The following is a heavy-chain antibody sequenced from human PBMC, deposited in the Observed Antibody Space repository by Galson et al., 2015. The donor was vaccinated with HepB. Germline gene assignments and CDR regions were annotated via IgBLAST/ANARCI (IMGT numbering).Heavy chain of an antibody. J-gene: IGHJ4*02. CDR3: ARIPDYCGSTSCYYGDVMKPSDY. Sequence: SLRLSCAASGLSFRSSWMSWVRQAPGKGLEWVSYINSSGSNIDYADSVKGRFTISRDNAKNSLYLQMHNLRAEDTAVYYCARIPDYCGSTSCYYGDVMKPSDYWGQGTLVTVSS. CDR2: INSSGSNI. CDR1: GLSFRSSW. D-gene: IGHD2-2*01. V-gene: IGHV3-48*01.